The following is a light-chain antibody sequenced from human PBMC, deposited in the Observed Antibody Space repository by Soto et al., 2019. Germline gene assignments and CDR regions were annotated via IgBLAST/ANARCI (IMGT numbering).Light chain of an antibody. V-gene: IGKV3-20*01. CDR2: GAS. J-gene: IGKJ5*01. Sequence: EIMLTQSPGTLSLSPGERATLSCRASQSVSSSFLAWYQQKPGQAPRLLIYGASIRATGIPDRFSGSGSGTDFTLTISSLQSEDFAVYYCQQYNNWPPITFGQGTRLEIK. CDR1: QSVSSSF. CDR3: QQYNNWPPIT.